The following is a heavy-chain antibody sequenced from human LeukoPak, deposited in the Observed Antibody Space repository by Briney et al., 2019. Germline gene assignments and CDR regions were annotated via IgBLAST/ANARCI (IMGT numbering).Heavy chain of an antibody. V-gene: IGHV4-59*01. CDR1: GGSISSYY. J-gene: IGHJ6*04. Sequence: PSETLSLTCTVSGGSISSYYWSWIRQPPGKGPEWIGYIYYSGSTNYNPSLKSRVTISVDTSKNQFSLKLSSVTAADTAVYYCARMPNHYYGMDVWGKGTTVTVSS. CDR3: ARMPNHYYGMDV. D-gene: IGHD1-14*01. CDR2: IYYSGST.